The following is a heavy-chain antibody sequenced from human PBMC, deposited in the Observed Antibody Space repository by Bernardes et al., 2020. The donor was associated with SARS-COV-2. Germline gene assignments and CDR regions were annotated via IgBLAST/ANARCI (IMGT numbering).Heavy chain of an antibody. CDR1: GGSFSGYY. J-gene: IGHJ6*03. Sequence: SETLSLTCAVYGGSFSGYYWSWIRQPPGKGLEWIGEINHSGSTNYNPSLKSRVTISVDTSKNQFSLKLSSVTAADTAVYYCARSIGKVANHYYYYMDVWGKGTTVTVSS. V-gene: IGHV4-34*01. D-gene: IGHD5-12*01. CDR2: INHSGST. CDR3: ARSIGKVANHYYYYMDV.